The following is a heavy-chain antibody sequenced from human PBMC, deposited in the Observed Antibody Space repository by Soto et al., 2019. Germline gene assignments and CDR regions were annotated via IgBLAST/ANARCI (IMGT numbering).Heavy chain of an antibody. CDR3: ARDNGGESDFDY. D-gene: IGHD4-17*01. Sequence: EVQLVESGGGLVKPGGSLRLSCAASGFTFSSYSMNWVRQAPGKGLEWVSSISSSSSYIYYAASVKGRFTISRDNAKNSLYLQMNSLRAEDTAVYYCARDNGGESDFDYWGQGTLVTVSS. V-gene: IGHV3-21*01. J-gene: IGHJ4*02. CDR1: GFTFSSYS. CDR2: ISSSSSYI.